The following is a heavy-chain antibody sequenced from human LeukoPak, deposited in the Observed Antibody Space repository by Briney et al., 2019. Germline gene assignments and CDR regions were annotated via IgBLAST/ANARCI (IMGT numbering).Heavy chain of an antibody. CDR1: GFSLSTSGVG. Sequence: SGPTLVNPTQTLTLTCTFSGFSLSTSGVGVGWIRQPPGKALEWLALIYWDDDKRYSPSLKTRLTISKDTSKNQVVLTMTNMDPVDTATYYCARIRGSSDHFDYWGQGTLVTVSS. J-gene: IGHJ4*02. CDR2: IYWDDDK. CDR3: ARIRGSSDHFDY. D-gene: IGHD6-6*01. V-gene: IGHV2-5*02.